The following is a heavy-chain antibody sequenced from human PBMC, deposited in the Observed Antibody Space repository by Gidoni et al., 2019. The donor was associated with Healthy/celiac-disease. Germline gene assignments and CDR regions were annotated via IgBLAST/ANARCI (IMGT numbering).Heavy chain of an antibody. J-gene: IGHJ5*02. Sequence: EGQRVETGGGLIKHGGSLGLSCAAAGCTGSSKYMSWFRQAPGKGLEWVSVIYSGGSTYYADSVKGRFTISRDNSKNTLYLQMNSLRAEDTAVYYCARWGSSAVGPNWFDPWGQGTLVTVSS. CDR2: IYSGGST. CDR1: GCTGSSKY. CDR3: ARWGSSAVGPNWFDP. V-gene: IGHV3-53*02. D-gene: IGHD6-13*01.